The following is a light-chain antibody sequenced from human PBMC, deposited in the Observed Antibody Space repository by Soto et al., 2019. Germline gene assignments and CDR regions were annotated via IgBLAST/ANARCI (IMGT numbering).Light chain of an antibody. CDR2: ETS. CDR1: QSGRSY. J-gene: IGKJ4*01. Sequence: EIVLTQSPATLSLSPGERATLSCRASQSGRSYLAWYQQKPGQAPRLLFYETSKRVTGIPARFSGSGAGTDFTLTNSSLEPEDFAVYYCQQRSNWPLTFGGGTKVEIK. V-gene: IGKV3-11*01. CDR3: QQRSNWPLT.